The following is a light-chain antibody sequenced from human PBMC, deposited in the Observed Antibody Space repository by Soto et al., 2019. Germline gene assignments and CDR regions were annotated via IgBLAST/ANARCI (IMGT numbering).Light chain of an antibody. V-gene: IGLV2-14*01. CDR2: EVS. Sequence: QSALTQPASVSGSPGQSITISCTGTSSDVGGYDYVSWYQQHPGKAPKLMIYEVSSRPSRVSNRFSGSKSGNTASLTISGLQAEDEADYYCSSYTSSDNRGVFGSGTKVTVL. CDR3: SSYTSSDNRGV. J-gene: IGLJ1*01. CDR1: SSDVGGYDY.